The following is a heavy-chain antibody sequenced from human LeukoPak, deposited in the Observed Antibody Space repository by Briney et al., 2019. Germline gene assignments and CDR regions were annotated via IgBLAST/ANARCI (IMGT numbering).Heavy chain of an antibody. D-gene: IGHD2-21*02. CDR2: ISSSSSYI. CDR3: ARDPSFLGDLYWYFDL. J-gene: IGHJ2*01. Sequence: GGSLRLSCAASGFTFSSYTMNWVRQAPGKGLEWVSSISSSSSYISYADSVKGRFTISRDNAKNSLYLQMNSLRAEDTAVYYCARDPSFLGDLYWYFDLWGRGTLVTVSS. CDR1: GFTFSSYT. V-gene: IGHV3-21*01.